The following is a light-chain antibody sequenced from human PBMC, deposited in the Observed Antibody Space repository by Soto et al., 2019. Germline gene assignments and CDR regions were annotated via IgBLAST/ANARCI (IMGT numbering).Light chain of an antibody. Sequence: QSALTQPPSASGSPGQSVTISCTGTSSDAGGSKYVSWYQQHPGKAPKLIIYEVSERPSGVPDRFSGSKSGNTASLTVSGLQAEDEAHYYCNSYAGTSNVFGTGTKLTVL. CDR1: SSDAGGSKY. CDR3: NSYAGTSNV. V-gene: IGLV2-8*01. CDR2: EVS. J-gene: IGLJ1*01.